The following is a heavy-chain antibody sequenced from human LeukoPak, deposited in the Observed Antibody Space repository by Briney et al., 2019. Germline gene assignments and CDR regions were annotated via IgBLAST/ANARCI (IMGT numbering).Heavy chain of an antibody. CDR1: GFTFSSYG. J-gene: IGHJ4*02. D-gene: IGHD5-18*01. CDR2: IWYDGSNE. V-gene: IGHV3-33*01. Sequence: GGSLRLSCAASGFTFSSYGMHWVRQAPGKGLEWVAVIWYDGSNEYYADSVKGRFTISRENSKNTLYLQMNSLRAEDTGLYYCAREGEGYSYGYRYYFDYWGQGTLVTVSP. CDR3: AREGEGYSYGYRYYFDY.